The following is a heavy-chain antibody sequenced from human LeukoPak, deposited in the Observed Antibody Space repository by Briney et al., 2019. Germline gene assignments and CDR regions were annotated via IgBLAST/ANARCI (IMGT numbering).Heavy chain of an antibody. CDR3: ARDRYYGSGSYYNAFDI. CDR2: IWYDGSKK. J-gene: IGHJ3*02. D-gene: IGHD3-10*01. Sequence: GRSLRLSCAASGFTFSSYGMHCVRQAPGKGLEWVAVIWYDGSKKYYADSVKGRFTISRDNSKNTLYLQMNSLRAEDTAVYYCARDRYYGSGSYYNAFDIWGQGTMVTVSS. CDR1: GFTFSSYG. V-gene: IGHV3-33*01.